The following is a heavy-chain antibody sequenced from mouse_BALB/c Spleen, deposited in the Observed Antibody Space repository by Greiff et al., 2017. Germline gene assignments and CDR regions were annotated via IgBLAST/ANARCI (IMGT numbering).Heavy chain of an antibody. CDR2: ILPGSGST. Sequence: QVQLQQSGAELMKPGASVKISCKATGYTFSSYWIEWVKQRPGHGLEWIGEILPGSGSTNYNEKFKGKATFTADTSSNTAYMQLSSLTSEDSAVYYCAREGIGLRRFAYWGQGTLVTVSA. V-gene: IGHV1-9*01. D-gene: IGHD2-4*01. CDR1: GYTFSSYW. CDR3: AREGIGLRRFAY. J-gene: IGHJ3*01.